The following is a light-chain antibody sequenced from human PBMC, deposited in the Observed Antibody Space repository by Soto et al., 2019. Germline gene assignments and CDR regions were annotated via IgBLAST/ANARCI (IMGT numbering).Light chain of an antibody. J-gene: IGLJ2*01. CDR2: DNI. Sequence: QSALTQPPSVSGAPGQRVTISCTGSASNLGAKYAVHWYQHHPGKAPKLLIYDNIHRPSGVPDRFSGSKSDTSASLAITGRLAEDEADYYCQSYDTTLSGLVFGGGTKLTVL. V-gene: IGLV1-40*01. CDR3: QSYDTTLSGLV. CDR1: ASNLGAKYA.